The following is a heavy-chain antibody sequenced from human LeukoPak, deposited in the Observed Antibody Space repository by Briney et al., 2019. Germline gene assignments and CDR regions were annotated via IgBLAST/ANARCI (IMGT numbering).Heavy chain of an antibody. J-gene: IGHJ5*02. CDR3: ARDSGTTGEVKFDP. D-gene: IGHD4-17*01. CDR2: IYSDGTI. CDR1: GASISRYY. Sequence: SETLSLTCNVSGASISRYYWSWIRQPAGKGLEWIGRIYSDGTITYNPSLQSRLTMSIDTSKNQFSLKLSFVTAADTAVYYCARDSGTTGEVKFDPWGQGTLVTVSS. V-gene: IGHV4-4*07.